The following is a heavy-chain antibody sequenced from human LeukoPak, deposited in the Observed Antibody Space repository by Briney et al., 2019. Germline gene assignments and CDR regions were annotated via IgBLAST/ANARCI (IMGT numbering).Heavy chain of an antibody. CDR1: GYTFTSYG. CDR3: ARVGYYYDSSGYHYYYGMDV. J-gene: IGHJ6*02. D-gene: IGHD3-22*01. CDR2: ISAYNGNT. Sequence: ASVKVSCTASGYTFTSYGISWVRQAPGQGLEWMGWISAYNGNTNYAQQLQGRVTMTTDTSTSTAYMELRSLRSDDTAVYYCARVGYYYDSSGYHYYYGMDVWGQGTTVTVSS. V-gene: IGHV1-18*01.